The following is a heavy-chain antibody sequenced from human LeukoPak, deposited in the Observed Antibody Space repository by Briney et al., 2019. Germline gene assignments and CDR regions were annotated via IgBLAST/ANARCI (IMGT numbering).Heavy chain of an antibody. V-gene: IGHV3-30*04. CDR1: GFTFSSYV. D-gene: IGHD3-9*01. J-gene: IGHJ4*02. CDR2: ISYDGSNE. CDR3: ASGLFLGASISLTGSLNY. Sequence: PGGSLKLSCAASGFTFSSYVMHWVRQAPGKGLEWVAIISYDGSNEYYADSVKGRFTISRDNSKNTLYLQMNSLRAADTAVYYCASGLFLGASISLTGSLNYWGQGTLVTVSS.